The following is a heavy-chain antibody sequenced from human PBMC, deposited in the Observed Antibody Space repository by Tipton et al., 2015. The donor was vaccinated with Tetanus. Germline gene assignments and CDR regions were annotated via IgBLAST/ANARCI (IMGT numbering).Heavy chain of an antibody. D-gene: IGHD3-3*01. V-gene: IGHV4-61*01. CDR3: ARGAIFGVLTYRAFDI. CDR1: GGSVSSGNYY. CDR2: IHYSGGT. Sequence: TLSLTCTVSGGSVSSGNYYWSWIRQPPGKGLEWIGYIHYSGGTNYNPSLKSRVTISVDTSKNQFSLRLNSVSAADTAVYYCARGAIFGVLTYRAFDIWGQGTMVTVSS. J-gene: IGHJ3*02.